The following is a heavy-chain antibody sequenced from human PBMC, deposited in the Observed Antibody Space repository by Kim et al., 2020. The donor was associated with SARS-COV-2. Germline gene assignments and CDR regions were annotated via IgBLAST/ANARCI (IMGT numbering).Heavy chain of an antibody. CDR1: GDSVNSYY. V-gene: IGHV4-59*02. Sequence: SETLSLTCTVSGDSVNSYYWTWIRQPPGKGLEWIGFIYHSGYTNYNPSLKSRVTISMDTSKNQFSLKLSSVTAADTAVYYCARVGEDSNGWQAGLDYWGQGTLVTVSS. CDR2: IYHSGYT. D-gene: IGHD6-19*01. CDR3: ARVGEDSNGWQAGLDY. J-gene: IGHJ4*02.